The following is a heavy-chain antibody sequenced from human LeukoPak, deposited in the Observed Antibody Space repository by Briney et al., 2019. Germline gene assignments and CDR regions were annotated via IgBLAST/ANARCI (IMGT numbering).Heavy chain of an antibody. CDR2: ISSSSSYI. J-gene: IGHJ6*02. D-gene: IGHD2-2*01. CDR1: GFTFSSYG. V-gene: IGHV3-21*01. CDR3: AALQYQLLSYGMDV. Sequence: GRSLRLSCAASGFTFSSYGMHWVRQAPGKGLEWVSSISSSSSYIYYADSVKGRFTISRDNAKNPLYLQMNSLRAEDTAVYYCAALQYQLLSYGMDVWGQGTTVTVSS.